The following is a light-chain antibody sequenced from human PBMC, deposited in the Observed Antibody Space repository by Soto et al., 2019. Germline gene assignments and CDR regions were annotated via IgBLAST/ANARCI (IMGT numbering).Light chain of an antibody. CDR1: QDINTW. Sequence: DSQMTQSPSSISASVGDRVTITCRASQDINTWLAWYQQRPGKAPKLLISAASSLQSGVPSRFSGRGSVTDFTLTISSLQPEDSATYYCQQANIFPFSFGPGTKVDI. CDR2: AAS. J-gene: IGKJ3*01. V-gene: IGKV1-12*01. CDR3: QQANIFPFS.